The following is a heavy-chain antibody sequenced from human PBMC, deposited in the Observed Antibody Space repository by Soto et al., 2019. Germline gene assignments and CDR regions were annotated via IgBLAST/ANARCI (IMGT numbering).Heavy chain of an antibody. Sequence: SEILSLTCTVSGGSISSYYWSWIRQPPGKGLEWIGYIYYSGSTNYNPSLKSRVTISVDTSKNQFSLKLSSVTAADTAVYYCAKYSGYDYNWFDPWGQGTLVTVSS. CDR1: GGSISSYY. D-gene: IGHD5-12*01. J-gene: IGHJ5*02. CDR3: AKYSGYDYNWFDP. CDR2: IYYSGST. V-gene: IGHV4-59*08.